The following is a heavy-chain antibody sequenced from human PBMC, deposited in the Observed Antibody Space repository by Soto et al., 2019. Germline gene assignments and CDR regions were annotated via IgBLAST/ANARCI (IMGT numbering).Heavy chain of an antibody. CDR3: ARAEYSGYDLGSAQFDY. J-gene: IGHJ4*02. V-gene: IGHV1-46*01. Sequence: QVQLVQSGAEVKKPGASVKVSCKASGYTFTSYYMHWVRQAPGQGLEWMGIINPSGGSTSYAQKCQGRVTMTRDTSTSTVYMELSSLRSEDTAVYYCARAEYSGYDLGSAQFDYWGQGTLVTVSS. CDR2: INPSGGST. D-gene: IGHD5-12*01. CDR1: GYTFTSYY.